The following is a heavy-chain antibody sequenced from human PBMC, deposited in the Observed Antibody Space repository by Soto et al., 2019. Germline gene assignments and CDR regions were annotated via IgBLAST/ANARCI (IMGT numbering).Heavy chain of an antibody. CDR2: IIPIFGTA. CDR3: ARGSMVRGVGATRSKPTFEY. V-gene: IGHV1-69*01. J-gene: IGHJ4*02. Sequence: QVQLVQSGAEVKKPGSSGKVSCKASGGTFSSYAISWVRQAPGQGLEWMGGIIPIFGTANYAPKFEGRVTITADESTSTAYRELRSLRSEDTDVYYCARGSMVRGVGATRSKPTFEYRGQGNLVTVSS. D-gene: IGHD3-10*01. CDR1: GGTFSSYA.